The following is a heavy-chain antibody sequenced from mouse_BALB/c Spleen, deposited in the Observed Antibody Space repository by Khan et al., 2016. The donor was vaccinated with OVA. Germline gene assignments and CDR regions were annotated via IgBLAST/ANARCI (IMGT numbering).Heavy chain of an antibody. V-gene: IGHV1S134*01. J-gene: IGHJ2*01. CDR3: AEAYYRNYFDY. D-gene: IGHD2-14*01. CDR1: GFTFTSYG. Sequence: VQLQQSGAELGRPGSSVKLSCKTSGFTFTSYGIKWVNQRPGQGLEWIGYIYPGNGYTVYNEKFQGKATLTSDTSSSTAYMQLRSLTSEDSAICFCAEAYYRNYFDYWGQGTTLTVSS. CDR2: IYPGNGYT.